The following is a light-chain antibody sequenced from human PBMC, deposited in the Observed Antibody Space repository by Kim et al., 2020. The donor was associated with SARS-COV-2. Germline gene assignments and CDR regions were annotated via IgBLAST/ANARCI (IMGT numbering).Light chain of an antibody. Sequence: SSELTQDPAVSVALGQTVRITCQGDSLRSYYASWYQQKPGQAPVLVISGKNNRPSGIPDRFSGSSSGNTASLTITGVQAEDEAYYYCNSRDSSGNHLVFGGGTKLTVL. CDR2: GKN. CDR1: SLRSYY. V-gene: IGLV3-19*01. J-gene: IGLJ3*02. CDR3: NSRDSSGNHLV.